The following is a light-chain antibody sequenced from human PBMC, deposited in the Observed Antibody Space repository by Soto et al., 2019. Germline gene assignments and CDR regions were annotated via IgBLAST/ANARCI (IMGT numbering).Light chain of an antibody. Sequence: QSVVTQPPSASGTPGQRVTISCSGSSSNIGSNTVSWYQQLPGTAPKLLIYRNNQRPSGVPDRFSGSKSGTSASLTISGLQSEDEADYYCATWDHSLNGYVFGTGTKVTVL. CDR1: SSNIGSNT. J-gene: IGLJ1*01. V-gene: IGLV1-44*01. CDR3: ATWDHSLNGYV. CDR2: RNN.